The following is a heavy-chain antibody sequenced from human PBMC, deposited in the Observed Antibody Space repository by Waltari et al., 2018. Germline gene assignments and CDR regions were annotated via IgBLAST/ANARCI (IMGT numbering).Heavy chain of an antibody. Sequence: EVQLLESGGGLVQPGGSLRLSCAASGFTFSSYAMSWVLPPPGTGLEWVSAISGSGGSTNYADSVKGRFTISRDNSENTLYLQMNSLRAEDTAVYYCAAYVSASYYYDSSGYGYWGQGTLVTVSS. CDR2: ISGSGGST. D-gene: IGHD3-22*01. CDR1: GFTFSSYA. CDR3: AAYVSASYYYDSSGYGY. V-gene: IGHV3-23*01. J-gene: IGHJ4*02.